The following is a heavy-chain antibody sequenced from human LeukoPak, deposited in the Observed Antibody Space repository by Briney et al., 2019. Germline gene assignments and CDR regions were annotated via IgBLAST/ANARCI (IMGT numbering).Heavy chain of an antibody. Sequence: GSLRLSCAASGFTFSDYYMSWIRQAPGKGLEWVSYISSSGSTIYYADSVKGRFTISRDNAKNSLYLQMNSLRAEDTAVYYCARVSYYDSSGYYDLDAFDIWGQGTMVTVSS. CDR3: ARVSYYDSSGYYDLDAFDI. J-gene: IGHJ3*02. CDR1: GFTFSDYY. V-gene: IGHV3-11*04. CDR2: ISSSGSTI. D-gene: IGHD3-22*01.